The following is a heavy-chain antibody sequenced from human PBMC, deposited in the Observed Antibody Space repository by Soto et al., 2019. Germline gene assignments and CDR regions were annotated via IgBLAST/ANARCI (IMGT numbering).Heavy chain of an antibody. V-gene: IGHV1-18*01. CDR2: ISAYNGNT. CDR3: ARGDYDFWSGYIYYYYYGMDV. CDR1: GYTFTSYG. Sequence: SVKVSCKASGYTFTSYGISWVRQAPGQGLEWMGWISAYNGNTNYAQKLQGRVTMTTDTSTSTAYMELRSLRSDDTAVYYCARGDYDFWSGYIYYYYYGMDVWGQGTTVTVSS. J-gene: IGHJ6*02. D-gene: IGHD3-3*01.